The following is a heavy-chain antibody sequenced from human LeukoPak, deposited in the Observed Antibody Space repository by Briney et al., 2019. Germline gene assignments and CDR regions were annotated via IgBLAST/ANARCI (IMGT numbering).Heavy chain of an antibody. CDR2: IIPIFGTA. Sequence: ASVKVSCKASGGTFSSHAISWVRQAPGQGLEWMGRIIPIFGTANYAQKFQGRVTITTDESTSTAYMELSSLRSEDTAVYYCAVYYYDSSGYLYYFDYWGQGTLVTVSS. V-gene: IGHV1-69*05. CDR3: AVYYYDSSGYLYYFDY. CDR1: GGTFSSHA. D-gene: IGHD3-22*01. J-gene: IGHJ4*02.